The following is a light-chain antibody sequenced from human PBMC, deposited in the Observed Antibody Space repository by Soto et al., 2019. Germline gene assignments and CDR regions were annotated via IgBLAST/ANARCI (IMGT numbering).Light chain of an antibody. CDR3: CSYAGSSTYV. CDR1: SSDVGSYNL. CDR2: EGS. J-gene: IGLJ1*01. V-gene: IGLV2-23*01. Sequence: QSAMTQPASVSGSPGPSITISCTGTSSDVGSYNLVSWYQQHPGKAPKLMIYEGSKRPSGVSNRFSGSNSGNTASLTISGLQAEDEADYYCCSYAGSSTYVFGTGTKVTVL.